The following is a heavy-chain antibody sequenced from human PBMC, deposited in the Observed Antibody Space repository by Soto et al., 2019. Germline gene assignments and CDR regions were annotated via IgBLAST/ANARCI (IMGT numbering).Heavy chain of an antibody. Sequence: QVQLQESGPGLVKPSGTLSLTCAVSGGSISSSNWWSWVRQPPGKGLEWIGEIYHSGSTNYNPSLKSRVTISVDKPKNQFSLKLSSVTAADTTVYYCAIIGYCSSTSCPPGFDYWGQGTLVTVSS. D-gene: IGHD2-2*01. CDR2: IYHSGST. CDR1: GGSISSSNW. CDR3: AIIGYCSSTSCPPGFDY. V-gene: IGHV4-4*02. J-gene: IGHJ4*02.